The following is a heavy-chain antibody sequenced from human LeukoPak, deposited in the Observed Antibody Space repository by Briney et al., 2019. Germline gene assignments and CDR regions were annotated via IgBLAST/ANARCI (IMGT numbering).Heavy chain of an antibody. J-gene: IGHJ4*02. D-gene: IGHD6-13*01. Sequence: GGSLRLSCAASGFTFSNYGKHWVRQAPGKGLEWVAFIRYDGSYKYYADSMKGRFTVSRDNSKNTVYLQMNSLRAEDTAVYYCAKSADIAAAGNFDYWGQGTLATVSS. CDR1: GFTFSNYG. CDR3: AKSADIAAAGNFDY. CDR2: IRYDGSYK. V-gene: IGHV3-30*02.